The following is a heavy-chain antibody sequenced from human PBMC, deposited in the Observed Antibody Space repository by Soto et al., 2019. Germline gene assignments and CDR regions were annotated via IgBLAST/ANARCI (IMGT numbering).Heavy chain of an antibody. CDR3: ARSPSGVITFGGVIVTVAFDI. J-gene: IGHJ3*02. CDR2: IKQDGSEK. V-gene: IGHV3-7*01. CDR1: GFTFSSYG. Sequence: GGSLRLSCAASGFTFSSYGMHWVRQAPGKGLEWVANIKQDGSEKYYVDSVKGRFTISRDNAKNSLYLQMNSLRAEDTAVYYCARSPSGVITFGGVIVTVAFDIWGQGTMVTVSS. D-gene: IGHD3-16*02.